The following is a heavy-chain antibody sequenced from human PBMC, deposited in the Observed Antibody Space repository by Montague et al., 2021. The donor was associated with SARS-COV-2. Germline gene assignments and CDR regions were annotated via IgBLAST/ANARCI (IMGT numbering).Heavy chain of an antibody. Sequence: SETLSLTCAVYSGSFSGFYWTWIRQSPGKGLEWIGEINHTGSATYNPSLEGRVTLSRDTSKNQFSLKLKSVTPADTAVYYCARGYVTIAGVIIVIHAAVDFDCWGQGTSVTVSS. CDR1: SGSFSGFY. CDR3: ARGYVTIAGVIIVIHAAVDFDC. V-gene: IGHV4-34*01. D-gene: IGHD2-21*01. J-gene: IGHJ3*01. CDR2: INHTGSA.